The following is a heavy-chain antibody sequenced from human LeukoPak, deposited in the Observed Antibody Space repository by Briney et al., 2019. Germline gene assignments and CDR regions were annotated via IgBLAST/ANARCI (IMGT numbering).Heavy chain of an antibody. J-gene: IGHJ4*02. Sequence: SETLSLTCAVSGGSISSGGYSWSWIRQPPGKGLEWIGYIYHSGSTYYNPSLKSRVTISVDTSKNQFSLKLSSVTAADTAVYYCARHGGIRWTTVVTPFGYWGQGTLVTVSS. V-gene: IGHV4-30-2*03. CDR3: ARHGGIRWTTVVTPFGY. D-gene: IGHD4-17*01. CDR1: GGSISSGGYS. CDR2: IYHSGST.